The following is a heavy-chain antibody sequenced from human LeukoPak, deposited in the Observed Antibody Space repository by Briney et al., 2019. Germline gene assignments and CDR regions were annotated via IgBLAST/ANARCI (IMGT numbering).Heavy chain of an antibody. V-gene: IGHV1-8*01. D-gene: IGHD5-18*01. CDR1: GYTFTSYD. Sequence: ASVKVSCKASGYTFTSYDINWVRQATGQGLEWMGWMNPNSGNTGYAQKFQGRVTMTRNTSISTAYMELSSLRSEDTAVYYCARNLDTAMARYYWGQGTLVTVSS. J-gene: IGHJ4*02. CDR3: ARNLDTAMARYY. CDR2: MNPNSGNT.